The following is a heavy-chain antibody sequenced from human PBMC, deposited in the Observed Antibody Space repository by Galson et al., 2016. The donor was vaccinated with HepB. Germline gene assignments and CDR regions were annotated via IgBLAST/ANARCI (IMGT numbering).Heavy chain of an antibody. CDR2: ISPNGGST. D-gene: IGHD1-14*01. CDR1: GFTFSTYA. CDR3: GEDLGGEPTPFDY. Sequence: SLRLSCAASGFTFSTYAMSWVRQAPGQGLEYVSAISPNGGSTYYADSVKGRFTISRDTSKNTQYLQMSSLSAEDTAVYYCGEDLGGEPTPFDYWGQGTLVTVSS. J-gene: IGHJ4*02. V-gene: IGHV3-64D*06.